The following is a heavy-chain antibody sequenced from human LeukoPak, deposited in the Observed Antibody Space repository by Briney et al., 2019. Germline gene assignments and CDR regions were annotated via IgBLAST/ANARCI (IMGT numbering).Heavy chain of an antibody. J-gene: IGHJ4*02. CDR2: FDPEDGET. V-gene: IGHV1-24*01. CDR1: GYTLTELS. CDR3: ATWGYYGPGGKPYYFDY. Sequence: GASVKVSCKGSGYTLTELSMHWVRQAPGKGLEWMGGFDPEDGETIYAQKFQGRVTMTEDTSTDTAYMELSSLRSEDTAVYYCATWGYYGPGGKPYYFDYWGQGTLVTVSS. D-gene: IGHD3-10*01.